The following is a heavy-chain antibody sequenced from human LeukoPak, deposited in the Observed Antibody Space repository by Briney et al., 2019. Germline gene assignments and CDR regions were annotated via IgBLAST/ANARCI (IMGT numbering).Heavy chain of an antibody. CDR3: AKVRAGSGGYTYGVDY. CDR1: GFTFSSYA. J-gene: IGHJ4*02. D-gene: IGHD5-18*01. CDR2: ISGSGGST. V-gene: IGHV3-23*01. Sequence: PGGSLRLSCAASGFTFSSYATSWVRQAPGKGLEWVSLISGSGGSTYYADSVKGRFTISRDNSKNTLSLQINGLRAEDTAVFYCAKVRAGSGGYTYGVDYWGQGTLVTVSS.